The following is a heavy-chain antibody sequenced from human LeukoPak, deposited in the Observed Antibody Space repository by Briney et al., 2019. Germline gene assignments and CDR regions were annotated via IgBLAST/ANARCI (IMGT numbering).Heavy chain of an antibody. J-gene: IGHJ4*02. CDR2: ISWNSGSI. CDR3: AKVSNYDILTGYYDY. D-gene: IGHD3-9*01. V-gene: IGHV3-9*01. Sequence: GGSLRLPCAASGFTFDDYAMHWVRQAPGKGLEWVSGISWNSGSIGYADSVKGRFTISRDNAKNSLYLQMNSLRAEDTALYYCAKVSNYDILTGYYDYWGQGTLVTVSS. CDR1: GFTFDDYA.